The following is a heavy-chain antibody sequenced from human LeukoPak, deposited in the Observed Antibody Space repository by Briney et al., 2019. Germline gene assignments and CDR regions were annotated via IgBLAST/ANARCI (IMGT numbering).Heavy chain of an antibody. J-gene: IGHJ4*02. D-gene: IGHD3-3*01. CDR2: ISGSGGSI. V-gene: IGHV3-23*01. CDR3: AKDSSITIFGVVQTDYFDY. CDR1: GFTFSSYA. Sequence: PGGSLRLSCAASGFTFSSYAMSWVRQAPGEGGEGVSAISGSGGSIYYADSVKGRFTISRDNSKNTLYLQMNSLRAEDTAVYYCAKDSSITIFGVVQTDYFDYWGQGTLVTVSS.